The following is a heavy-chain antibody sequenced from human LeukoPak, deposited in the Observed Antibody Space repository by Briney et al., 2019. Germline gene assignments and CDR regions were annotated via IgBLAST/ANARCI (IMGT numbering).Heavy chain of an antibody. V-gene: IGHV3-53*01. J-gene: IGHJ4*02. Sequence: PGGSLRLSCAASGFIVSSNYMSWVRQAPGKGLEGVSVISSGGNTYYADSVKGRFTTSRDISKNTLYLQMNGLRAEDTAVYYCAREVRGYYFDYWGQGTLVTVSS. CDR2: ISSGGNT. CDR3: AREVRGYYFDY. D-gene: IGHD3-22*01. CDR1: GFIVSSNY.